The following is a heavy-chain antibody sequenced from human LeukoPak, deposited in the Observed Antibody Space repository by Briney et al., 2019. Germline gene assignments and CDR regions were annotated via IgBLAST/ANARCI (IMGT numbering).Heavy chain of an antibody. CDR3: ARSVRMVVAATGFDY. CDR1: GYTFTSYY. Sequence: GASVKVSCKASGYTFTSYYMHWVRQAPGQGLEWMGLINPSDGSTTYPQKFQGRLTMTRDMSTSTVYMELSSLRSEDTAIYYCARSVRMVVAATGFDYWGQGTLVTVSS. D-gene: IGHD2-15*01. J-gene: IGHJ4*02. CDR2: INPSDGST. V-gene: IGHV1-46*01.